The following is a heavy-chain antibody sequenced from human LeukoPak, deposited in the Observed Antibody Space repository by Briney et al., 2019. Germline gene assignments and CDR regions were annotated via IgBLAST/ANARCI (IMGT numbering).Heavy chain of an antibody. J-gene: IGHJ5*01. CDR3: ARLSLVGALWFDS. Sequence: GESLKISCKGSGYIFTDYWISWVRQLPGRGPEWVGRIDPTDSQTNFGPSFQGHVSISADKSSTTVYLQWNSLQASDTAMYYCARLSLVGALWFDSWGQGSLVTVSS. CDR1: GYIFTDYW. D-gene: IGHD1-26*01. CDR2: IDPTDSQT. V-gene: IGHV5-10-1*01.